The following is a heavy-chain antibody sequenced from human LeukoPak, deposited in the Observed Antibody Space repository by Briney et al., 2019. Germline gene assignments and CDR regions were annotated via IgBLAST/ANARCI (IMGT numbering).Heavy chain of an antibody. V-gene: IGHV3-66*01. CDR1: GFTVSSNY. CDR2: IYSGGST. Sequence: PGGSLRLSCAASGFTVSSNYMSWVRQAPGTGLEWVSVIYSGGSTYYADSVKGRFTISRANSKNTLYLQMNSLRAEDTAVYYCASRLQLWDLFDYWGQGTLVTVSS. J-gene: IGHJ4*02. CDR3: ASRLQLWDLFDY. D-gene: IGHD5-18*01.